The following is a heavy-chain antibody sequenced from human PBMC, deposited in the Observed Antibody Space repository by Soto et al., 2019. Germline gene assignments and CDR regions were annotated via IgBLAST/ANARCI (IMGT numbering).Heavy chain of an antibody. D-gene: IGHD6-13*01. Sequence: QVQLVQSGAEVKKPGASVKVSCKASGYTFTSYGISWVRQAPGQGLEWMGWISAYNGNTNYAQKLQGRVTMTTDTTTSTAYMERRSLRSDDTAVYYCARDRPRSSSWYVYGMDVWGQGTTVTVSS. J-gene: IGHJ6*02. V-gene: IGHV1-18*01. CDR3: ARDRPRSSSWYVYGMDV. CDR2: ISAYNGNT. CDR1: GYTFTSYG.